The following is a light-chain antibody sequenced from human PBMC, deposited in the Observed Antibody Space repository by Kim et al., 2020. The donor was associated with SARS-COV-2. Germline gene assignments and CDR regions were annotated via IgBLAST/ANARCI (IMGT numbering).Light chain of an antibody. J-gene: IGLJ7*01. Sequence: SSELTQDPAVSVALGQTVRITCQGDSLRSYYATWYQQKPGQAPILVIYGKNNRPSGVPDRFAGSSSGNTASLTITEIQAGDEADYYCNSRDSNDNVVFGG. CDR3: NSRDSNDNVV. V-gene: IGLV3-19*01. CDR1: SLRSYY. CDR2: GKN.